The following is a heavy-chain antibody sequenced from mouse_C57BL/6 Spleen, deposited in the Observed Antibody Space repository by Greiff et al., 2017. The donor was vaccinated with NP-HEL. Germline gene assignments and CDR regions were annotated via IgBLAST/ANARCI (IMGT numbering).Heavy chain of an antibody. CDR3: ARGPYDYDGGYAMDY. V-gene: IGHV5-17*01. CDR1: GFTFSDYG. Sequence: DVMLVESGGGLVKPGGSLKLSCAASGFTFSDYGMHWVRQAPEKGLEWVAYISSGSSTIYYADTVKGRFTISRDNAKNTLFLQMTSLRSEDTAMYYCARGPYDYDGGYAMDYWGQGTSVTVSS. CDR2: ISSGSSTI. J-gene: IGHJ4*01. D-gene: IGHD2-4*01.